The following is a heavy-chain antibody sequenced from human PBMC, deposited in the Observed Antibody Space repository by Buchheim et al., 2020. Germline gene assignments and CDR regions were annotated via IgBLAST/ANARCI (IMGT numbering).Heavy chain of an antibody. CDR2: ISSSGSTI. D-gene: IGHD3-3*01. Sequence: EVQLVESGGGLVQPGGSLRLSCAASGFTFSSYEMNWVRQAPGKGLEWVSYISSSGSTIYYADSVKGRFTISRDNAKNSLYLQMNSLRAEDTAGYYCARESPLRFLEWLPTGDYYYGMDVWGQGTT. CDR1: GFTFSSYE. J-gene: IGHJ6*02. V-gene: IGHV3-48*03. CDR3: ARESPLRFLEWLPTGDYYYGMDV.